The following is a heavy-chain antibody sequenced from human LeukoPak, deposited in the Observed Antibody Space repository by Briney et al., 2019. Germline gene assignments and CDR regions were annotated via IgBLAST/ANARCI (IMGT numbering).Heavy chain of an antibody. CDR2: INPQSGAT. D-gene: IGHD3-22*01. CDR1: GYTFTGFY. J-gene: IGHJ4*02. CDR3: ARGGDDSGLYFAY. V-gene: IGHV1-2*02. Sequence: ASVKVSCKASGYTFTGFYIHWVRQAPGQGLERMAWINPQSGATNYAQKFQGRVTMTRDMSISTAYMDVTSLRSDDTAVYYCARGGDDSGLYFAYWGQGTLVTVSS.